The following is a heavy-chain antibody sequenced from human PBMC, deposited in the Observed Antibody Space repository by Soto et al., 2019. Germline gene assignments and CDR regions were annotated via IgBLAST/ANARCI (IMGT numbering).Heavy chain of an antibody. V-gene: IGHV3-33*01. D-gene: IGHD2-8*02. CDR2: IWYDGINE. J-gene: IGHJ4*02. Sequence: QVQLVESGGGVVQPGRSLRLSCAASGFTFSSYGMHWVRQAPGKGLEWVAVIWYDGINEYYADSVKGRFPISRDNSKNTLNLQMNSLRAEDTAVYYCASGGGYCTGRNCCSGFDYWVQGTLVTVSS. CDR1: GFTFSSYG. CDR3: ASGGGYCTGRNCCSGFDY.